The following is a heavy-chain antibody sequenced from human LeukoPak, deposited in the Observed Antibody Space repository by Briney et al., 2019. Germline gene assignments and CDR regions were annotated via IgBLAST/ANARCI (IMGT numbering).Heavy chain of an antibody. V-gene: IGHV4-34*01. Sequence: SSETLSLTCAVYGGSFSGYYWSWIRQPPGKGLEWIGEINHSGSTNYNPSLKSRVTISVDTSKNQFSLKLSSVTAADTAVYYCARRIAVAARGPFDYWGQGTLVTVSS. CDR3: ARRIAVAARGPFDY. J-gene: IGHJ4*02. D-gene: IGHD6-19*01. CDR1: GGSFSGYY. CDR2: INHSGST.